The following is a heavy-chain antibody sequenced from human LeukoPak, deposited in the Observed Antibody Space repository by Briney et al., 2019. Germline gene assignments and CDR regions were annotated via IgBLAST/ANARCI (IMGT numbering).Heavy chain of an antibody. Sequence: SETLSLTCTVSGGSISNYYWNWLRQPPGKGLEWIGYIYYSGSTNYNPSLKSRVTMSLDTSKNQFSLRLTSVTAAGTAVYYCARGFDSKSTYFDYWGQGTLVTVSS. J-gene: IGHJ4*02. CDR1: GGSISNYY. CDR2: IYYSGST. V-gene: IGHV4-59*13. CDR3: ARGFDSKSTYFDY. D-gene: IGHD5-12*01.